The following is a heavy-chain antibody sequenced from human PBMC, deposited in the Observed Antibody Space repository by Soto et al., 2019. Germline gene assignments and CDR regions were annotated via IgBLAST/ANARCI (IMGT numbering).Heavy chain of an antibody. Sequence: PGGSLRLSCAASGFTFSSYSMNWVRQAPGKGLEWVSYISSSSSTIYYADSVKGRFTISRDNAKNSLYLQMNSLRAEDTAVYYCARVRGYCSGGSCYSPFDYWGQGTLVTVSS. J-gene: IGHJ4*02. CDR2: ISSSSSTI. V-gene: IGHV3-48*01. D-gene: IGHD2-15*01. CDR3: ARVRGYCSGGSCYSPFDY. CDR1: GFTFSSYS.